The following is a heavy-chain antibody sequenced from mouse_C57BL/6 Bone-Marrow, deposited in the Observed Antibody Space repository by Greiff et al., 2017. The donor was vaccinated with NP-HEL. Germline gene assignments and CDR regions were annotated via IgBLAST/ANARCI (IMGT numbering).Heavy chain of an antibody. Sequence: VKLMESGAELARPGASVKLSCKASGYTFTSYGISWVKQRTGQGLEWIGEIYPRSGNTYYNEKFKGKATLTADKSSSTAYMELRSLTSEDSAVYFCAERERRQLFAYWGQGTLVTVSA. D-gene: IGHD3-2*01. V-gene: IGHV1-81*01. CDR3: AERERRQLFAY. CDR1: GYTFTSYG. CDR2: IYPRSGNT. J-gene: IGHJ3*01.